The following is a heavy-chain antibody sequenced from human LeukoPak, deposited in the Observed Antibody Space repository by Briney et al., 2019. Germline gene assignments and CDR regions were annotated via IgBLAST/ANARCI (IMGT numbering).Heavy chain of an antibody. CDR3: ARALSYYDFWSGYFDY. J-gene: IGHJ4*02. D-gene: IGHD3-3*01. CDR2: IYYSGST. CDR1: GGSISSGDYY. V-gene: IGHV4-30-4*08. Sequence: SETLSLTCTVSGGSISSGDYYWSWLRQPPGKGLEWIGYIYYSGSTYYNPSLKSRATISVDTSKNQFSLKLSSVTAADTAVYNCARALSYYDFWSGYFDYWGQGTLVTVSS.